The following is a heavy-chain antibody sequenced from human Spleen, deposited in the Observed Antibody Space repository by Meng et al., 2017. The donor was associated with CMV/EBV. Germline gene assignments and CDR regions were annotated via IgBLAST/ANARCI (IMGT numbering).Heavy chain of an antibody. J-gene: IGHJ5*02. CDR3: ARDGNDYFMSGNWFDP. Sequence: SVKVSCKASGGTFSSYAISWVRQAPGQGLEWMGGIIPILGIANYAQKFQGRVTITADKSTSTAYMELRSLRSDDTAVYYCARDGNDYFMSGNWFDPWGQGTLVTVSS. V-gene: IGHV1-69*10. D-gene: IGHD3-16*01. CDR2: IIPILGIA. CDR1: GGTFSSYA.